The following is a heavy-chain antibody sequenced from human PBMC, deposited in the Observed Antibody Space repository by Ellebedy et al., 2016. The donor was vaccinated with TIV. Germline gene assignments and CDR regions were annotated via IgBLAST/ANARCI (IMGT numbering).Heavy chain of an antibody. V-gene: IGHV1-18*01. CDR3: ARDSGSYFFY. J-gene: IGHJ4*02. D-gene: IGHD1-26*01. CDR1: GYRFTSYG. Sequence: AASVKVSCKASGYRFTSYGISWVRQAPGQGLEWMGWISAYNGNTNYAQNLQGRVTMTTDTSTSTAYMELRSLRSDDTAVYYCARDSGSYFFYWGQGTLVTVSS. CDR2: ISAYNGNT.